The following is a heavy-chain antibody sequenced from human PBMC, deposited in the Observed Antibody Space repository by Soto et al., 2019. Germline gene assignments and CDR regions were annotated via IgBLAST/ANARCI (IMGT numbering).Heavy chain of an antibody. V-gene: IGHV3-74*01. Sequence: EVQVVESGGGLVQPGGSLRLSCTTSGFTFSNYWMHWVRQAPGKGLVWVSRVNNDGRNTIYTDSVKSRLTISKDNAKNTVYLEMNSLRADDTALYFCTRGGFMHAFDMWGQGTTVTVSS. D-gene: IGHD3-16*01. J-gene: IGHJ3*02. CDR2: VNNDGRNT. CDR3: TRGGFMHAFDM. CDR1: GFTFSNYW.